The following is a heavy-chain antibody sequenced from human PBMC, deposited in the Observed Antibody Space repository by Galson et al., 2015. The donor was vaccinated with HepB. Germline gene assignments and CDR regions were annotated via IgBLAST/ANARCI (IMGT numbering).Heavy chain of an antibody. CDR3: ARATRSPYYYYYMDV. Sequence: SLRLSCAASGFTFSSYSMNWVRQAPGKGLEWVSYISSSSSTIYYADSVKGRFTISRDNAKNSLYLQMNSLRAEDTAVYYCARATRSPYYYYYMDVWGKGTTVTVSS. D-gene: IGHD3-10*01. J-gene: IGHJ6*03. CDR2: ISSSSSTI. V-gene: IGHV3-48*01. CDR1: GFTFSSYS.